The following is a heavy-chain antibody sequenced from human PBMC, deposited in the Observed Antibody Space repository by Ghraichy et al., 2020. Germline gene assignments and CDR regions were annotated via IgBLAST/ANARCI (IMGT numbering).Heavy chain of an antibody. Sequence: GGSLRLSCAASGFSFSGSAMHWVRQASGKGLEWVGRIRSKANNYATAYAASVKGRFTISRDDSKNTAYLQMNSLKTEDTAMYYCSTVTTEGNWFDPWGQGTLVTVSS. D-gene: IGHD4-17*01. V-gene: IGHV3-73*01. CDR2: IRSKANNYAT. CDR3: STVTTEGNWFDP. J-gene: IGHJ5*02. CDR1: GFSFSGSA.